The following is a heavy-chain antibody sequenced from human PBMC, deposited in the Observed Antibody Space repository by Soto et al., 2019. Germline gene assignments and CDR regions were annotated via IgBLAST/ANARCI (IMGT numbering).Heavy chain of an antibody. J-gene: IGHJ4*02. CDR2: IYYSGST. Sequence: SETLSLTCTVSGGSISSYYWSWIRQPPGKGLEWIGYIYYSGSTNYNPSLKSRVTISVDTSKNQFSLKLSSVTAADTAVYYCASLSSQQLVFDYWGQGTLVTVSS. CDR1: GGSISSYY. V-gene: IGHV4-59*08. CDR3: ASLSSQQLVFDY. D-gene: IGHD6-13*01.